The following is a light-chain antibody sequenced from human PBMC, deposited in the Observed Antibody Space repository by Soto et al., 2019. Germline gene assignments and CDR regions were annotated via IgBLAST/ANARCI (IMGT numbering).Light chain of an antibody. CDR1: SSNIGSNY. CDR3: AAWDDSLSVVV. V-gene: IGLV1-47*01. J-gene: IGLJ2*01. Sequence: QSVLTQPPSASGTPGQRVTISCSGSSSNIGSNYVYWYQQLPGTAPKLLIYRNNQRPSGVPDRFSGSKSGTSASLAISGLRSEDGADYYCAAWDDSLSVVVFGGGTQLTV. CDR2: RNN.